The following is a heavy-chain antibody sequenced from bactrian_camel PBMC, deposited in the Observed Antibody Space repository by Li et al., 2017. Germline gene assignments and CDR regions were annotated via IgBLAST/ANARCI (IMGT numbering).Heavy chain of an antibody. CDR2: VNSIDGST. J-gene: IGHJ4*01. Sequence: DVQLVESGGGSVQSGGSLRLSCVASGYVDVDYVMGWFRQAPGKGLEWVSQVNSIDGSTYYANSVKGRFTISRDDSKNTFYLQLNSLKTEDTAMYYCAKAYNEYVSIFDYWGQGTQVTVS. CDR1: GYVDVDYV. CDR3: AKAYNEYVSIFDY. D-gene: IGHD4*01. V-gene: IGHV3-1*01.